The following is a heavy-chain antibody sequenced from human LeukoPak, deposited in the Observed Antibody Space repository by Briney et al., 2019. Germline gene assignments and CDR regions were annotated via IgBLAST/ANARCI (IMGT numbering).Heavy chain of an antibody. Sequence: SETLSLTCTVSGGSISSGVYYWSWIRQHPGKGLEWIGYIYYSGSTYYNPSLKSRVTISVDTSKNQFSLKLSSVTAADTAVYYCASTPALYYYDSSGYYLGAFDIWGQGTMVTVSS. D-gene: IGHD3-22*01. CDR1: GGSISSGVYY. CDR2: IYYSGST. CDR3: ASTPALYYYDSSGYYLGAFDI. J-gene: IGHJ3*02. V-gene: IGHV4-31*03.